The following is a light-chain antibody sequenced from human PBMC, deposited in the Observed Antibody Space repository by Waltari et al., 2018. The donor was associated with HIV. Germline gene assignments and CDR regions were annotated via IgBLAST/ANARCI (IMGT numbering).Light chain of an antibody. Sequence: DIQLTQYPSTLSASVGDRVTITCRASQSISSWLAWYQQKPGKAPKLLIYKASSLESGVPSRFSGSGSGTEFTLTISSLQPDDFATYYCQQYNSYPGTFGQGTKVEIK. J-gene: IGKJ1*01. CDR1: QSISSW. V-gene: IGKV1-5*03. CDR2: KAS. CDR3: QQYNSYPGT.